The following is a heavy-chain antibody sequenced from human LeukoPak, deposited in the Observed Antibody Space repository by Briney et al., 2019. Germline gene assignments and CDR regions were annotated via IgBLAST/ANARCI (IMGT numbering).Heavy chain of an antibody. CDR3: TKDASYARENDNSGFFID. CDR2: MNSDGSST. Sequence: GGSLRLSCVVSGFTFSSYWMHWVRQPPGKGLVWVSLMNSDGSSTGYADSVKGRFTISRDNAKNTLYLQMNSLRAEDTAVYYCTKDASYARENDNSGFFIDWGQGTLVTVSS. J-gene: IGHJ4*02. V-gene: IGHV3-74*01. CDR1: GFTFSSYW. D-gene: IGHD3-22*01.